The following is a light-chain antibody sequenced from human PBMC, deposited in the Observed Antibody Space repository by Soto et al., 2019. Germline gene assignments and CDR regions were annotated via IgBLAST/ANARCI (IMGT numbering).Light chain of an antibody. CDR2: DAS. CDR3: QQYNNWPPIT. J-gene: IGKJ5*01. V-gene: IGKV3-15*01. Sequence: EIEMTRSRATPSVATGELATLSCRPSQRVSSNLAWHQQKPGQAPRILMYDASTRATGIPARFSGSGSGTEFTLTISSLQSEDFAVYYCQQYNNWPPITFGQGTRLEIK. CDR1: QRVSSN.